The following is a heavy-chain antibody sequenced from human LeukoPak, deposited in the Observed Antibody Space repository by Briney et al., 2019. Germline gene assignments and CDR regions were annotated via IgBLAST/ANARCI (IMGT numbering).Heavy chain of an antibody. Sequence: SVKVSCKASGGTFSSYAISWVRQAPGQGLEWMGGFIPIFGTANYAQKFQGRVTITTDESTSTAYMELSSLRSEDTAVYYCARDSGPVVTPDYYYYMDVWGKGTTVTVSS. CDR1: GGTFSSYA. V-gene: IGHV1-69*05. D-gene: IGHD4-23*01. CDR2: FIPIFGTA. J-gene: IGHJ6*03. CDR3: ARDSGPVVTPDYYYYMDV.